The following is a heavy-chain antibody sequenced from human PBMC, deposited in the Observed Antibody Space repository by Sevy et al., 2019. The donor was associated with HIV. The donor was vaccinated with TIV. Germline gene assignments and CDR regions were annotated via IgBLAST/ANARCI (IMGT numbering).Heavy chain of an antibody. J-gene: IGHJ4*02. Sequence: GGSLRLSCAASGFSFSSYGMHWVRQAPGKGLERMSYIQYDGSNKDYGDSVKGRFTISRDNSKNTLYLQMNSLRVEDTAVFYCVKEGGGEGGDHWGQGTLVTVSS. V-gene: IGHV3-30*02. CDR3: VKEGGGEGGDH. D-gene: IGHD2-21*01. CDR2: IQYDGSNK. CDR1: GFSFSSYG.